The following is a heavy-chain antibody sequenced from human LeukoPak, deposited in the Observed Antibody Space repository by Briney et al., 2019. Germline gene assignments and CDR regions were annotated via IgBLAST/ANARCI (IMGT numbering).Heavy chain of an antibody. D-gene: IGHD3-10*01. CDR2: IKSISDGETT. J-gene: IGHJ1*01. CDR1: GFTFSNAW. CDR3: TTLWLGPEH. V-gene: IGHV3-15*01. Sequence: GGSLRLSCAVSGFTFSNAWMNWVRQVPGKGLECVGRIKSISDGETTDYAAPVKGRFTISRDDSKSTLYLQMHSLRTEDTAVYYCTTLWLGPEHWGQGTLVTVSS.